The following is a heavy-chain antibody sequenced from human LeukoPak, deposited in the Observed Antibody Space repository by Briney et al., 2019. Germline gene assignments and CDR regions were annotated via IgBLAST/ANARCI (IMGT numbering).Heavy chain of an antibody. CDR1: GFTFSGYW. Sequence: GGSLRLSCAASGFTFSGYWIHWVRQAPGKGLVRVSRINSDGSSTSCADSVKGRFTISRDNAKKTLYLQMNSLRAEDTAVYYCARSRYDVVYFDYWGQGTLVTVSS. V-gene: IGHV3-74*01. J-gene: IGHJ4*02. CDR2: INSDGSST. CDR3: ARSRYDVVYFDY. D-gene: IGHD3-3*01.